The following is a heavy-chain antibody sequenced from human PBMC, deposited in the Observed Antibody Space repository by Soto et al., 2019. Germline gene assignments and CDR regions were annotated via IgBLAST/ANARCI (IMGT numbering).Heavy chain of an antibody. Sequence: QVQLVQSGAEVKKPGSSVKVSCKASGGTFSSYTISWVRQAPGQGLEWMGRIIPILGIANYAQKFQGRVTITADKSTSTAYMELSSLRSEDTAVYYCARYGTQLGIHNAHDYWGQGTLVTVSS. CDR3: ARYGTQLGIHNAHDY. CDR2: IIPILGIA. D-gene: IGHD7-27*01. J-gene: IGHJ4*02. V-gene: IGHV1-69*02. CDR1: GGTFSSYT.